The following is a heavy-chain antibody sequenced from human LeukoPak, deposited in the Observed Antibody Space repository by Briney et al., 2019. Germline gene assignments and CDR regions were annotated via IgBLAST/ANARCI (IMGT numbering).Heavy chain of an antibody. J-gene: IGHJ5*02. V-gene: IGHV1-2*02. CDR1: GYTFTGHY. CDR3: ARDRNRWFDP. CDR2: INPNSGGT. D-gene: IGHD1-14*01. Sequence: ASVKVSCKASGYTFTGHYMHWVRQAPGQGLEWMGWINPNSGGTNYAQKFQGRVTITRDTSISTAYMELSRLRSDDTAVYYCARDRNRWFDPWGQGTLVTVSS.